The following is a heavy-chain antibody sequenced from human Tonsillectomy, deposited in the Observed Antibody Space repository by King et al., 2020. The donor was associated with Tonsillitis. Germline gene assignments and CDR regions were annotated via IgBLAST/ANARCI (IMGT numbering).Heavy chain of an antibody. Sequence: QLQESGPGLVKPSETLSLTCTVSGSISGSYWSWIRQPPGKGLEWIGYIYYSGTTNYNPSPRSRVTISVDTSKNQFSLKLSSVTAADTAVYYSARLDYFGSGSYWYFDLWGRGTLVTVSS. D-gene: IGHD3-10*01. CDR3: ARLDYFGSGSYWYFDL. V-gene: IGHV4-59*12. CDR1: GSISGSY. J-gene: IGHJ2*01. CDR2: IYYSGTT.